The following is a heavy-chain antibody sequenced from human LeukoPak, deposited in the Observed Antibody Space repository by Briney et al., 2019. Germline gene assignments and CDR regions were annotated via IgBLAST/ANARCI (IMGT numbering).Heavy chain of an antibody. D-gene: IGHD3-22*01. CDR1: GVTFSRYG. CDR3: TTLHYYDSSGSAAFDI. Sequence: GRSLRLSCGASGVTFSRYGMHWVRQAPGKGLEWVGRIKSKTVGGTTDYAAPVKDRFIISRDDSKNTLYLQMNSLKTEDTAVYYCTTLHYYDSSGSAAFDIWGQGTMVTVSS. CDR2: IKSKTVGGTT. V-gene: IGHV3-15*01. J-gene: IGHJ3*02.